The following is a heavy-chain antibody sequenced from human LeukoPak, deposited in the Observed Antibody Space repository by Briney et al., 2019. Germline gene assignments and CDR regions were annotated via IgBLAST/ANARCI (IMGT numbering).Heavy chain of an antibody. D-gene: IGHD6-6*01. CDR1: GFAFSSYE. Sequence: GGSLRLSCAASGFAFSSYEMNWVRQAPGKELEWVSYISSSGGTLYYADSVKGRFTISRDTAKNTLYLQMNSLRAEDTAVYYCASSGWSSSSSGGFDYWGQGTLVTVSS. CDR3: ASSGWSSSSSGGFDY. J-gene: IGHJ4*02. V-gene: IGHV3-48*03. CDR2: ISSSGGTL.